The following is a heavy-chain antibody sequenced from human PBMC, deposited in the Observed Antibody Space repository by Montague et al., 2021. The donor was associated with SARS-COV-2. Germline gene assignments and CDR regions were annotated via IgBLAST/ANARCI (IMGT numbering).Heavy chain of an antibody. CDR3: ATLTHGGYYYGMDV. V-gene: IGHV3-30*03. J-gene: IGHJ6*02. CDR2: ISYDGSNK. Sequence: SLRLSCAASGFTFSSYGMHWVRQAPGKGLEWVAVISYDGSNKYYAGSVKGRFTISRDNSKNTLYLQMNSLRAEDTAVYYCATLTHGGYYYGMDVWGQGTTVTVSS. CDR1: GFTFSSYG.